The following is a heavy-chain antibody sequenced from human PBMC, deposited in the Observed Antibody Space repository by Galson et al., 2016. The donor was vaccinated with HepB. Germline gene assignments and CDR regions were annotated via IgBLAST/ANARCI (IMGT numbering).Heavy chain of an antibody. CDR2: IGGATTYT. J-gene: IGHJ6*02. V-gene: IGHV3-21*06. CDR3: ARNLRMITPGTLFWGSHGRGRGNYYAMDV. CDR1: GFTFNSYD. D-gene: IGHD3-16*01. Sequence: SLRLSCAASGFTFNSYDMNWVRQAPGKGLEWVPPIGGATTYTSYAPSVEGRFTISRDSAQNSLYLQMNSLRVEDTAVYFCARNLRMITPGTLFWGSHGRGRGNYYAMDVWGQGTTVTVS.